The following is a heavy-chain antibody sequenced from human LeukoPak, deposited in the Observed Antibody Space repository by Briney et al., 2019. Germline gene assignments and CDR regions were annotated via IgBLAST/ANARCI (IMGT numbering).Heavy chain of an antibody. CDR3: AREERELWPLAFDI. Sequence: SVKVSCKASGGTFISYAISWVRQAPGQGLEWMGRLIPIFGTANYAQKFQGRVTITADESTSTAYMELSSLRSEDTAVYYCAREERELWPLAFDIWGQGTMVTASS. CDR1: GGTFISYA. J-gene: IGHJ3*02. D-gene: IGHD2-21*01. V-gene: IGHV1-69*13. CDR2: LIPIFGTA.